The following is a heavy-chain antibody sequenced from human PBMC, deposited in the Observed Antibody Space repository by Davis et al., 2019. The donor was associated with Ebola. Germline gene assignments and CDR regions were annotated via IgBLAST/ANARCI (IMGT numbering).Heavy chain of an antibody. CDR2: INQDGSEK. CDR3: ARCRWVVAAHTYGMDV. CDR1: GFTFTSYW. V-gene: IGHV3-7*01. Sequence: GESLKISCAASGFTFTSYWMSWVRQAPGKGLEWVANINQDGSEKYYVDSVKGRFTISRDNAKNSLYLQMNSLRAEDTAVYYCARCRWVVAAHTYGMDVWGQGTTVTVSS. D-gene: IGHD2-15*01. J-gene: IGHJ6*02.